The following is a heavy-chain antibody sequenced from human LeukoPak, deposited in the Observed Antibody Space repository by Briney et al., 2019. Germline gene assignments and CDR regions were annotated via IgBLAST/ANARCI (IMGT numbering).Heavy chain of an antibody. D-gene: IGHD3-22*01. V-gene: IGHV4-39*02. CDR3: SRLTHSYYSDTSGYYPYYYMDV. Sequence: PSETLSLTCTVSGGSISGSDYYWGWIRQSPGKGLEWIGRISYSGNTYYNPSLKSRVTISVDTSKNHFSLRLSSVTAADTAVYFCSRLTHSYYSDTSGYYPYYYMDVWGEGTTVTVSS. CDR2: ISYSGNT. J-gene: IGHJ6*03. CDR1: GGSISGSDYY.